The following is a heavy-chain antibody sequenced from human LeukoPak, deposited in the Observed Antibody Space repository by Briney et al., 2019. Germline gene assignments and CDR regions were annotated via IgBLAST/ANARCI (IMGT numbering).Heavy chain of an antibody. CDR3: VLNKWIQLWLFDY. V-gene: IGHV1-18*01. CDR2: ISAYNGNT. D-gene: IGHD5-18*01. CDR1: GYTFTSYG. J-gene: IGHJ4*02. Sequence: ASVKVSCKASGYTFTSYGISWARQAPGQGLEWMGWISAYNGNTNYAQKLQGRVTMTTDTSTSTAYMELRSLRSDDTAVYYCVLNKWIQLWLFDYWGQGTLVTVSS.